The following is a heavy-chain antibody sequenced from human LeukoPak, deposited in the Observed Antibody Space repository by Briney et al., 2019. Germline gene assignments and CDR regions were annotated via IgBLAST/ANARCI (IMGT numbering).Heavy chain of an antibody. CDR2: IYYSGST. V-gene: IGHV4-59*11. CDR3: ARSNQLGELEINWFDP. D-gene: IGHD7-27*01. J-gene: IGHJ5*02. Sequence: SETLSLTCTVSGGSISSHYWSWIRQPPGKGLEWIGYIYYSGSTNYNPSLKSRVTISVDTSKNQFSLKLSSGTAADTAVYYCARSNQLGELEINWFDPWGQGTPVTVSS. CDR1: GGSISSHY.